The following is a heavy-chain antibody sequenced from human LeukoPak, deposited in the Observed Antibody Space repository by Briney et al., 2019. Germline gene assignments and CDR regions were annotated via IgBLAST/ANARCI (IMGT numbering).Heavy chain of an antibody. J-gene: IGHJ4*02. Sequence: SETLSLTCTVSGGSISSYYWSWIRQPPGKGLEWIGYIYYSGSTNYNPSLKSRVTISVDTSKNQFSLKLSFVTAADTAVYYCALAYCGGDCYSMSGYFDYWGQGTLVTVSS. V-gene: IGHV4-59*01. CDR1: GGSISSYY. CDR3: ALAYCGGDCYSMSGYFDY. D-gene: IGHD2-21*02. CDR2: IYYSGST.